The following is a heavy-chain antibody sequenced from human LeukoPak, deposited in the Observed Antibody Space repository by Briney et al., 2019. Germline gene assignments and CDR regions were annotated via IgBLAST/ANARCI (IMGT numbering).Heavy chain of an antibody. CDR2: IHSSGST. V-gene: IGHV4-4*07. CDR1: GDSISGYY. CDR3: ALGYNYGYYYPLDI. Sequence: PSETLSLTCSVSGDSISGYYWSWIRQPAGKGLEWIGRIHSSGSTNYKSSLKSRVTMSVDTSKNQFSLRLTSVTAADTAVYYCALGYNYGYYYPLDIWGQGTVVTVSS. D-gene: IGHD5-18*01. J-gene: IGHJ3*02.